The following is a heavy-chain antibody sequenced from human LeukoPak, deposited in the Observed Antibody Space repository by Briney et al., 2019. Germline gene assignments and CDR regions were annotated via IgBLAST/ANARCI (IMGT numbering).Heavy chain of an antibody. CDR3: AREESMVRGASWSDP. D-gene: IGHD3-10*01. V-gene: IGHV4-39*07. J-gene: IGHJ5*02. CDR2: LFSGGST. Sequence: TETLSLTCTVSRGYISSSKYNWARVSQAPGKGLERIGRLFSGGSTYNNPSLKSRVVISVDTSKNQFSLRLTCVTASVTALYYCAREESMVRGASWSDPWGQGTPVTVS. CDR1: RGYISSSKYN.